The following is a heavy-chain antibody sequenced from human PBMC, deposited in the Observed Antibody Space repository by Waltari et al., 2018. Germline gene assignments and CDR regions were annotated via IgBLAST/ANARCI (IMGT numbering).Heavy chain of an antibody. D-gene: IGHD6-13*01. Sequence: QVQLQESGPGQEKPKETLSLTGTVTGGTISSDYGSWIRQPAGKGLEWIGRIYTSGSTNYNPSLKSRVTMSVDTSKNQFSLKLSSVTAADTAVYYCARESYSSSWYVDYWGQGTLVTVSS. CDR1: GGTISSDY. V-gene: IGHV4-4*07. CDR2: IYTSGST. J-gene: IGHJ4*02. CDR3: ARESYSSSWYVDY.